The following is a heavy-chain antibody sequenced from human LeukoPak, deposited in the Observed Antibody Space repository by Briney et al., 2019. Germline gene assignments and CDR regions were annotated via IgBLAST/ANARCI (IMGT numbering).Heavy chain of an antibody. V-gene: IGHV3-11*01. J-gene: IGHJ3*02. CDR2: ISSSGSTI. CDR1: GFTFSDYY. D-gene: IGHD5-18*01. CDR3: ASEGYSYGLGAFDI. Sequence: GGSLRLSCAAPGFTFSDYYMSWIRQAPGKGLEWVSYISSSGSTIYYADSVKGRFTISRDNAKNSLYLQMNSLRAEDTAVYYCASEGYSYGLGAFDIWGQGTMVTVSS.